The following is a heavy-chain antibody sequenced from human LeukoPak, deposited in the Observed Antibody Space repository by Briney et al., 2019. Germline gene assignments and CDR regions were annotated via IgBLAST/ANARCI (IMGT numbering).Heavy chain of an antibody. CDR3: ARGRYSYGLGY. J-gene: IGHJ4*02. CDR2: INTVGSST. CDR1: GFTFSSYW. D-gene: IGHD5-18*01. Sequence: GGSLRLSCAASGFTFSSYWMHWVRQAPGKGLVWVSRINTVGSSTSYADSVKGRFTISRDNAKNTLYLQMNSLRAEDTAVYYCARGRYSYGLGYWGQGTLVTVSS. V-gene: IGHV3-74*01.